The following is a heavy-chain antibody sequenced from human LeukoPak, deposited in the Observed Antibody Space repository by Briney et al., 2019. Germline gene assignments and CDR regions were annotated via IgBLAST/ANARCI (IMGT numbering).Heavy chain of an antibody. CDR2: IKQDGSEK. CDR1: GFTSSSYW. D-gene: IGHD5/OR15-5a*01. CDR3: ARDLHFDY. V-gene: IGHV3-7*01. Sequence: GGSLRLSCAASGFTSSSYWMSWVRQAPGKGLEWVANIKQDGSEKYYVDSVKGRFTISRDNAQNSLYLQMNSLRAEDTAVYYCARDLHFDYWGQGTLVTVSS. J-gene: IGHJ4*02.